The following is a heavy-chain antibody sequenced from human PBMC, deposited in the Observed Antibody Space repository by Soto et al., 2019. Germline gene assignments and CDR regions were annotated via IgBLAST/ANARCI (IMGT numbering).Heavy chain of an antibody. CDR2: INPNSGGT. J-gene: IGHJ4*02. D-gene: IGHD6-19*01. Sequence: QVLLLQSGAEVTKPVASVKVSCKASGYSFSGFYMHWVRQAPGQGLDWLGWINPNSGGTKFAEKFQGRVTMNRDTSISTAYMELSRLTSDDTAVYYCASAAVTGTAGLDFWGQGTQVTVSS. CDR1: GYSFSGFY. V-gene: IGHV1-2*02. CDR3: ASAAVTGTAGLDF.